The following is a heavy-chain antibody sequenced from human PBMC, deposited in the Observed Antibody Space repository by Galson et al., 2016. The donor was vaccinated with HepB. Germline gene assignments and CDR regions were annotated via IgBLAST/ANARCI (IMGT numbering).Heavy chain of an antibody. CDR2: TTPDGGAR. CDR1: GLTFRNHW. CDR3: TRGERWLQLMAS. V-gene: IGHV3-7*03. J-gene: IGHJ5*02. D-gene: IGHD5-24*01. Sequence: SLRLSCAASGLTFRNHWMNWVRQAPGTGLEWVANTTPDGGARSYVDSVRGRSTISRDNSKHMLFLAMNRLRAEDTARYYCTRGERWLQLMASWGEGTRVTVSS.